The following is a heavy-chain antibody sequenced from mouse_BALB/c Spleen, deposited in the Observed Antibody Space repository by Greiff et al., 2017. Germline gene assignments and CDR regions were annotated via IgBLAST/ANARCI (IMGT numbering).Heavy chain of an antibody. CDR1: GFTFSSFG. Sequence: EVHLVESGGGLVQPGGSRKLSCAASGFTFSSFGMHWVRQAPEKGLEWVAYISSGSSTIYYADTVKGRFTISRDNPKNTLFLQMTSLRSEDTAMYYCARSGPSPYDYGSLYYAMDYWGQGTSVTVSS. CDR2: ISSGSSTI. J-gene: IGHJ4*01. V-gene: IGHV5-17*02. D-gene: IGHD2-4*01. CDR3: ARSGPSPYDYGSLYYAMDY.